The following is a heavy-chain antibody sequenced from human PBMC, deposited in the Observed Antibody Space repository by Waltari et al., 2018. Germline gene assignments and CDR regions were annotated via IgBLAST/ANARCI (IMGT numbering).Heavy chain of an antibody. CDR2: MYYTGST. V-gene: IGHV4-39*02. CDR1: GGSIGSNYYY. CDR3: ASRPEFTSGSAIDF. J-gene: IGHJ4*02. D-gene: IGHD6-19*01. Sequence: QLQLQESGPGLVKPSATLSLTCTVSGGSIGSNYYYWVWVRQPPGKGLQWIGTMYYTGSTYYNPSLKSRVTISVDTSKNRFSLKLTSVTAADTAVYFCASRPEFTSGSAIDFWGQGTLVTVSS.